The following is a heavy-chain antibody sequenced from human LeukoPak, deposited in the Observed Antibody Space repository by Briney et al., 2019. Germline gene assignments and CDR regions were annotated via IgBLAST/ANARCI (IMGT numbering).Heavy chain of an antibody. CDR2: ISWNSGSI. D-gene: IGHD3-22*01. J-gene: IGHJ3*02. CDR3: AKGLYYYDSSGYPEGAFDI. Sequence: PGRSLRLSCAASGFTFDDYAMHWVRHAPGKGLGWVSGISWNSGSIGYADSVKGRFTISRDNAKNSLYLQMNSLRAEDMALYYCAKGLYYYDSSGYPEGAFDIWGQGTMVTVSS. CDR1: GFTFDDYA. V-gene: IGHV3-9*03.